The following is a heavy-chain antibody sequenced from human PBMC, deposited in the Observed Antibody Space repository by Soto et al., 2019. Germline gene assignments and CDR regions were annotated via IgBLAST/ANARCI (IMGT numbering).Heavy chain of an antibody. CDR2: ISSSSSYI. D-gene: IGHD5-18*01. CDR1: GFTFSSYS. V-gene: IGHV3-21*01. J-gene: IGHJ4*02. Sequence: LRVSCAASGFTFSSYSMNWVRQAPGKGLEWVSSISSSSSYIYYADSVKGRFTISRDNAKNSLYLQMNSLRAEDTAVYYCARDGYSYGTFDYWGQGTLVTVSS. CDR3: ARDGYSYGTFDY.